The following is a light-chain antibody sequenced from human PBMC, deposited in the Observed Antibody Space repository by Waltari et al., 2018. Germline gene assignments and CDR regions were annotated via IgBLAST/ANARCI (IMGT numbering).Light chain of an antibody. CDR2: KVS. CDR3: MQGTHWPPYT. V-gene: IGKV2-30*02. CDR1: ESLVHSDGNTY. J-gene: IGKJ2*01. Sequence: DVVMTQSPLSLSVTLGQPASISCRSSESLVHSDGNTYLNWFQQRPGQPPRRLSYKVSNRDSGVPDRFSGSGSGTDFTLKISRVEAEDIGVYYCMQGTHWPPYTFGQGTKLEIK.